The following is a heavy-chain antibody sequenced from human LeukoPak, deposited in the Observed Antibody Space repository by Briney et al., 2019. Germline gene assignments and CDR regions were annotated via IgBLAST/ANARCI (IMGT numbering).Heavy chain of an antibody. CDR3: AGPRAGYYGAYYMDV. CDR1: GGSISSSSYY. J-gene: IGHJ6*03. CDR2: IYYSGST. V-gene: IGHV4-39*01. Sequence: SETLSLTCTVSGGSISSSSYYWGWIRQPPGKGLEWIESIYYSGSTYYNPSLKSRVTISVDTSKNQFSLKLSSVTAADTAVYYCAGPRAGYYGAYYMDVWGKGTMVTVSS. D-gene: IGHD3-10*01.